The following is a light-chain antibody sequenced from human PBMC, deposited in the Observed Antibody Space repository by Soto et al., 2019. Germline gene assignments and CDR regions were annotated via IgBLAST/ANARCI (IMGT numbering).Light chain of an antibody. V-gene: IGKV1-33*01. CDR1: HDIHKY. Sequence: DIQMTQSPSSLSASVGDRVTITCQARHDIHKYLNWYQEKPGQAPKLLIYDASNLQTGVPSRFSGSGSGTHFTFTISSLQPEDIATYYCQRYDSLPPTFGQGTRLDIK. CDR3: QRYDSLPPT. J-gene: IGKJ5*01. CDR2: DAS.